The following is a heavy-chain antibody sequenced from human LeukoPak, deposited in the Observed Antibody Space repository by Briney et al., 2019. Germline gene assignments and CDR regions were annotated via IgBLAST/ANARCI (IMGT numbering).Heavy chain of an antibody. CDR2: IIPIFGTA. CDR1: GGTFSSYA. V-gene: IGHV1-69*05. J-gene: IGHJ6*03. Sequence: SVKVSCKASGGTFSSYAISWVRQAPGQGLEWMGGIIPIFGTANYAQKFQDRVTITTDESTSTAYMELSSLGSEDTAVYYCATDGPYGSGSYYSDYYYYMDVWGKGTTVTVSS. D-gene: IGHD3-10*01. CDR3: ATDGPYGSGSYYSDYYYYMDV.